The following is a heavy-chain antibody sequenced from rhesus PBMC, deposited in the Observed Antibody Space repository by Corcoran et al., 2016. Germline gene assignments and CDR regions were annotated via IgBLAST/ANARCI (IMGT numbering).Heavy chain of an antibody. J-gene: IGHJ2*01. Sequence: QVQLQESGPGLVKPSETLSLTCAVSGYSISSGYYWGWIRQPPGKGLEWIGSIYGSGGSNYLNPSRKSRVTRERDTSKNQFSRRLSSVTAADTAVYYCARVGSSWSEWDTVGTEWYFDLWGPGTPITISS. CDR3: ARVGSSWSEWDTVGTEWYFDL. CDR2: IYGSGGSN. CDR1: GYSISSGYY. V-gene: IGHV4S14*01. D-gene: IGHD5-42*01.